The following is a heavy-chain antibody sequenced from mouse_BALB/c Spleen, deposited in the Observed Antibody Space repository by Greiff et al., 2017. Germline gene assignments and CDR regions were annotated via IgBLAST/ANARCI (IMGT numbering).Heavy chain of an antibody. V-gene: IGHV14-1*02. CDR3: AGCDNRYAMDY. CDR1: GFNITDYY. J-gene: IGHJ4*01. CDR2: IDPENGNT. D-gene: IGHD2-13*01. Sequence: VQLQQSGAELVRPGALVKLSCKASGFNITDYYMHWVKQRPEQGLEWIGWIDPENGNTIYDPKFQGKASITADTSSNTAYLQLSSLTSEDTAVYYCAGCDNRYAMDYWGQGTSVTVSS.